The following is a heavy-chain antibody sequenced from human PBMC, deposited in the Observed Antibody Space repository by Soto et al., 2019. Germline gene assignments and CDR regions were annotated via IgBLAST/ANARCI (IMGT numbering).Heavy chain of an antibody. Sequence: EVQLVESGGGLVKPGGTLRLSCAASGFTFSSCNMNWVRQAPGKGLEWVSSISSSSSYIYYADSVKGRFTISRDNAKNSLYLQMNSLRAEDTAVYYCARDTPPMFGVIIIVYYYGMDVWGQGTTVTVSS. V-gene: IGHV3-21*01. CDR1: GFTFSSCN. CDR2: ISSSSSYI. J-gene: IGHJ6*02. CDR3: ARDTPPMFGVIIIVYYYGMDV. D-gene: IGHD3-10*02.